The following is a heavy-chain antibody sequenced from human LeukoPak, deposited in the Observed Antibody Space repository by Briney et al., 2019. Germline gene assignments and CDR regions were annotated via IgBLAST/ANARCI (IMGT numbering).Heavy chain of an antibody. CDR2: ISYDGSNK. CDR1: GFTFSSYA. Sequence: PGRSLRLSCAASGFTFSSYAMHWVRQAPGKGLEWVAVISYDGSNKYYADSVKGRFTISRDNSKNTLYLQMNSLRAEDTAVYYCARVVESDAFDIWGQGIMVTVSS. J-gene: IGHJ3*02. D-gene: IGHD2-21*01. V-gene: IGHV3-30-3*01. CDR3: ARVVESDAFDI.